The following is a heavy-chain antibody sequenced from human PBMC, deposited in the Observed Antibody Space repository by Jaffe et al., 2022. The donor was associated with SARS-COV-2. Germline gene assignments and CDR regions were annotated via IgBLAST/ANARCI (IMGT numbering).Heavy chain of an antibody. J-gene: IGHJ4*02. V-gene: IGHV3-30*04. CDR2: ISHAGSDA. Sequence: QVQLVESGGGVVQPGRSLRLSCVASGFSLSAYAMHWVRQAPGKGLEWVAVISHAGSDAYYADSVKGRFTVSRDSSSNAMHLEMSSLRLEDTAVYYCVRDRWSSGWFPGDYWGQGTLVTVSS. CDR3: VRDRWSSGWFPGDY. D-gene: IGHD6-19*01. CDR1: GFSLSAYA.